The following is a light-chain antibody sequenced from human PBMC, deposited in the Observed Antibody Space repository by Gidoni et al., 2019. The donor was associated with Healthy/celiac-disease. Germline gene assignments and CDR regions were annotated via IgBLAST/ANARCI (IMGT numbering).Light chain of an antibody. J-gene: IGKJ1*01. CDR2: AAS. CDR1: QSISSY. V-gene: IGKV1-39*01. Sequence: DIQMTQYPSSLSASVGDRVTITCRASQSISSYLNWYQQKPGKAPKLLIYAASSLQSGVPSRFSGRGSGPDFTLTISSLQPEDFATYYCQQSYSTPPWTFGQGTKVEIK. CDR3: QQSYSTPPWT.